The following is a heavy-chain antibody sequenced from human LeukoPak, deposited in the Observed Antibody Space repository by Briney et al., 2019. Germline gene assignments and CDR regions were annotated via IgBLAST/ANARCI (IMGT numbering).Heavy chain of an antibody. CDR2: IYPGDSDT. V-gene: IGHV5-51*01. Sequence: PGESLRISCKGSGYFFTSYWIAWVRQMPGKGLEWMGIIYPGDSDTRYSPSFQGQVTISADKSISTAYLQWSSLKASDTAMYYCARKYSSAWYVWFDYWGRGTLVTVSS. D-gene: IGHD6-13*01. J-gene: IGHJ4*02. CDR3: ARKYSSAWYVWFDY. CDR1: GYFFTSYW.